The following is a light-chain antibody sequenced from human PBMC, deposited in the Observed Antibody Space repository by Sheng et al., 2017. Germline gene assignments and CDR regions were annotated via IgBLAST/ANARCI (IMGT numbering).Light chain of an antibody. Sequence: EIVLTQSPGTLSLSPGERATLSCRASQSVSRSYLAWYQHKPGQAPRLLIYGASSRATGIPDRFSGSGSGTDFTLTISRLEPEDFAVYYCQQYGSSPPYSFGQGPSWRSN. CDR1: QSVSRSY. J-gene: IGKJ2*03. V-gene: IGKV3-20*01. CDR3: QQYGSSPPYS. CDR2: GAS.